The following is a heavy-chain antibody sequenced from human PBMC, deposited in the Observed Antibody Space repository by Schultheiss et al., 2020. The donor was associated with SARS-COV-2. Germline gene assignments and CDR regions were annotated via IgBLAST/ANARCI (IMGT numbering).Heavy chain of an antibody. D-gene: IGHD2-15*01. CDR2: INSDGSST. CDR1: GFTFDDYA. V-gene: IGHV3-74*01. J-gene: IGHJ5*02. CDR3: AKDYCSGGSCYSSSWFDP. Sequence: GGSLRLSCAASGFTFDDYAMHWVRQAPGKGLEWVSGINSDGSSTSYADSVKGRFTISRDNAKNTLYLQMNSLRAEDTAVYYCAKDYCSGGSCYSSSWFDPWGQGTLVTVSS.